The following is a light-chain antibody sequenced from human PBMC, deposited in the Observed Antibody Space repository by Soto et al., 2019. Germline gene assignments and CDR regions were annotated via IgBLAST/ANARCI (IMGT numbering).Light chain of an antibody. J-gene: IGKJ4*01. CDR1: QDISSW. Sequence: DLQMTQSPSSVSASVGDRVTITCRASQDISSWLVWYQQKSGKAPQLLIYAASSLQSGVPSRFSGSGSGTDFTLTISSLQPEDFATYFCQQGDTFPLTFGGGTKVELK. CDR2: AAS. CDR3: QQGDTFPLT. V-gene: IGKV1-12*01.